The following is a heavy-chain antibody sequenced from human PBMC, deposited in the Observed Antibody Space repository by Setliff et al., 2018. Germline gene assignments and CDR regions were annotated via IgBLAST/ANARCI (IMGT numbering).Heavy chain of an antibody. J-gene: IGHJ4*02. V-gene: IGHV1-2*02. Sequence: ASVKVSCKASGYTFSDNYIHWVRQAPGQGLEWMGWINPNSGGTNYVQKFQGRVTMTRDTSISTVYMELSRLRSDDTAVYYCARDPWFGGNSCLDFWGQGTLVTSPQ. CDR2: INPNSGGT. CDR3: ARDPWFGGNSCLDF. D-gene: IGHD3-10*01. CDR1: GYTFSDNY.